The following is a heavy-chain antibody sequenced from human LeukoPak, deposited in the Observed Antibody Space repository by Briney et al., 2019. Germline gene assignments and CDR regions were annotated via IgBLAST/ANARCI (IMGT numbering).Heavy chain of an antibody. J-gene: IGHJ3*01. V-gene: IGHV3-30*02. Sequence: GESLRLSCAVSGFSFTTSNFHWVRQAADKGLDWVAFIRSDEVVRYSDSVRGRFTISRDNSKNTLYLQMSSLTTEDTAVYYCARDFKDRGWGQGTMVTVSS. CDR2: IRSDEVVR. CDR1: GFSFTTSN. CDR3: ARDFKDRG.